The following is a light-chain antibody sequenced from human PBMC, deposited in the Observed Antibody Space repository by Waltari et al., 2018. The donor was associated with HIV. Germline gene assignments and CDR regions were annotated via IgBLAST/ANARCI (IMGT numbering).Light chain of an antibody. CDR2: EVS. CDR1: STDVGSYNF. Sequence: QSALTQPASVSGSPGQSITISCTGTSTDVGSYNFVSWYQPHPGKAPRLIIYEVSTRPAGVSNRCSGSKSDNTAALTISGLQAEDEADYSCCSYAGKSNTFLIFGGGTKLTVL. CDR3: CSYAGKSNTFLI. J-gene: IGLJ2*01. V-gene: IGLV2-23*02.